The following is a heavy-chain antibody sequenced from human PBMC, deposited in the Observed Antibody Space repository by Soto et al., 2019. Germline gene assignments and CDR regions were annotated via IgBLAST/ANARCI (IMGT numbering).Heavy chain of an antibody. CDR3: ARHNYGSGSTYFDY. V-gene: IGHV4-59*08. D-gene: IGHD3-10*01. CDR2: IYYSGST. Sequence: QVQLQESGPGLVKPSETLSLTCTVSGGSISSYYWSWIRQPPGKGLEWLGYIYYSGSTNYNPSLKSRVTISVDTSKNQSTLKLNSMTAADTAVYYCARHNYGSGSTYFDYWGQGTLVTVSS. CDR1: GGSISSYY. J-gene: IGHJ4*02.